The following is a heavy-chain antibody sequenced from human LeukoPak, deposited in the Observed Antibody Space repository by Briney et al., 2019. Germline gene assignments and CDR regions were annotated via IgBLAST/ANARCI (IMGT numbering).Heavy chain of an antibody. V-gene: IGHV4-39*07. CDR2: IYYSGNT. CDR1: GGSISSSNYS. D-gene: IGHD6-19*01. J-gene: IGHJ4*02. CDR3: AATLRVAGIPCFDY. Sequence: SETLSLTCTVSGGSISSSNYSWGWIRQPPGKGLEWIGNIYYSGNTYYNPPLKSRVTISVDTSKSHFSLKLSSVTAADTAFYYCAATLRVAGIPCFDYWGQGTLVTVSS.